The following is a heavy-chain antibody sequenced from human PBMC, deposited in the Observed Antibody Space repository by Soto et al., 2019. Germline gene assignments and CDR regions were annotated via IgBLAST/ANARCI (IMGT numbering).Heavy chain of an antibody. V-gene: IGHV4-30-4*01. CDR2: MYYSGST. Sequence: PSETLSLTCTVSGGSISSGDYYWSWIRQPPGKGLEWIGYMYYSGSTYYNPSLKSRVTISVDTSKNQLSLKLSSVTAADTAVYYCARDRGVGSVRGVIFYGMDVWGQGTTVTVSS. D-gene: IGHD3-10*01. J-gene: IGHJ6*02. CDR3: ARDRGVGSVRGVIFYGMDV. CDR1: GGSISSGDYY.